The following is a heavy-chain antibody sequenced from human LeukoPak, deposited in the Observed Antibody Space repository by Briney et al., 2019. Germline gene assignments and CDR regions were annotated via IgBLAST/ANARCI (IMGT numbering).Heavy chain of an antibody. J-gene: IGHJ6*02. CDR2: IYYSGST. D-gene: IGHD2-2*01. Sequence: SETLSLTCTVSGGSISSYYWNWIRQSPGKGLEWIGYIYYSGSTNYNPSLKSRVTISVDTSKNQFSLKLSSVTAADTAVYYCARAPAAIGVAYYYGMDVWGQGTTVTVSS. CDR3: ARAPAAIGVAYYYGMDV. V-gene: IGHV4-59*01. CDR1: GGSISSYY.